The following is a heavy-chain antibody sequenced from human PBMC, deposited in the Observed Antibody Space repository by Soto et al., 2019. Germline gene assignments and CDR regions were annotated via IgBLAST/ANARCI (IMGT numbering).Heavy chain of an antibody. V-gene: IGHV4-39*01. CDR3: ASAGGQSGTVD. D-gene: IGHD3-10*01. CDR1: GGSISSSSYY. J-gene: IGHJ4*02. CDR2: IYYSGST. Sequence: QLQLQESGPGLVKPSETLSLTCTVSGGSISSSSYYWGWIRQPPGKGLEWIGSIYYSGSTYYNPSLKGRATIPVDTSKNQFSLKLSSVTAADTAVYYCASAGGQSGTVDWGQGTLVTVSS.